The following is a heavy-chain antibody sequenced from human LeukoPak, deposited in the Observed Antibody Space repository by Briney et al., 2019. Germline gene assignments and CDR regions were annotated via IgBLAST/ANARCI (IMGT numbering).Heavy chain of an antibody. V-gene: IGHV4-34*01. J-gene: IGHJ6*03. CDR2: INHSGST. CDR3: ARGFHRPYYYYMDV. CDR1: GGSFSGYY. Sequence: SETLSLTCAVYGGSFSGYYWSWIRQPPGKGLEWIGEINHSGSTNYNPSLKSRVTISVDTSKNQFSLKLNSVTAADTAVYYCARGFHRPYYYYMDVWGKGTTVTVSS.